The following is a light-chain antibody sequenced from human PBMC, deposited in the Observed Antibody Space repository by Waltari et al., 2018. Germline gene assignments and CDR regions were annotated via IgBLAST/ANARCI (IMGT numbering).Light chain of an antibody. CDR3: QHYNRFSQT. CDR2: EAS. J-gene: IGKJ1*01. V-gene: IGKV1-5*03. Sequence: DIQMTQSPSNSSASVGDRVTITCRASQSIGYWLAWYQQKAGKAPKLLISEASNLESGVPPRFSGSGAGTEFTLTISSLQPDDFATYYCQHYNRFSQTFGQGTKVAI. CDR1: QSIGYW.